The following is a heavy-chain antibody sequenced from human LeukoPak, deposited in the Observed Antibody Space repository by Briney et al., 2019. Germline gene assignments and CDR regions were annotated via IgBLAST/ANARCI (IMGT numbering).Heavy chain of an antibody. CDR1: GFTFSSYW. D-gene: IGHD3-22*01. V-gene: IGHV3-74*01. J-gene: IGHJ4*02. CDR3: ARENMYDSSDYYGWSGYYDH. Sequence: PGGSLRLSCAASGFTFSSYWMHWVRQAPGKGLVWVSRINSDGSSTSYADSVKGRFTISRDNAKNTLYLQMNSLRAEDTAIYYCARENMYDSSDYYGWSGYYDHWGQGTLVTVSS. CDR2: INSDGSST.